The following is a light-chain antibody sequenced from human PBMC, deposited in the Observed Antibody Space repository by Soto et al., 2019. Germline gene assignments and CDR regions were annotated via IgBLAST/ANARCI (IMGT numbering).Light chain of an antibody. J-gene: IGKJ5*01. CDR1: QSISSD. CDR2: GAS. V-gene: IGKV3-11*01. CDR3: QHRSNWPPA. Sequence: EVVMTQSPATLSVSPGERATLCCRASQSISSDLAWYQQKPGQAPRLLIYGASNRATGIPARFSGNGSGTDFTLSISSLAPEDFAVYYCQHRSNWPPAFGQGTRLEIK.